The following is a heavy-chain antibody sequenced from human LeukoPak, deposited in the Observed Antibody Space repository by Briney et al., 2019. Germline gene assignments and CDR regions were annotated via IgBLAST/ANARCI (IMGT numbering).Heavy chain of an antibody. D-gene: IGHD1-26*01. V-gene: IGHV3-43*02. CDR2: ISGDGGST. J-gene: IGHJ4*02. CDR3: AKDKTGGSYQYYFDY. Sequence: PGGSLRLSCAASGFTFDDYAMHWVRQAPGKGLEWVSLISGDGGSTYYADSVKGRFTISRDNSKNSLYLQMNSLRTEDTALYYCAKDKTGGSYQYYFDYWGQGTLLTVSS. CDR1: GFTFDDYA.